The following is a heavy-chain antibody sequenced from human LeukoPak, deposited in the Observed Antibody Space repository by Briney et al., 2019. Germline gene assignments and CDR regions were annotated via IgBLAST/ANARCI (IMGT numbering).Heavy chain of an antibody. CDR1: GGSISSSSYY. Sequence: PSETLSLTCTVSGGSISSSSYYWGWIRQPPGKGLEWIGSIYYSGSTYYNPSLKSRVTISVDTSKNQFSLKLGSVTAADTAVYYCARVKGGAVDYWGQGTLVTVSS. CDR2: IYYSGST. V-gene: IGHV4-39*07. D-gene: IGHD1-26*01. CDR3: ARVKGGAVDY. J-gene: IGHJ4*02.